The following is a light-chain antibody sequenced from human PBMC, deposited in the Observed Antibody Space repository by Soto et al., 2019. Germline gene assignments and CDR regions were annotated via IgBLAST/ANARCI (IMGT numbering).Light chain of an antibody. V-gene: IGLV4-60*02. CDR1: SGHSSYI. Sequence: QSVLTQSSSASASLGSSVKLTCTLSSGHSSYIIAWHQQQPGKAPRYLMKLEGSGSYNKGSGVPDRFSGSSSGADRYLTISNLQFEDEADYYCETWDSNTRGVFGTGTKLTVL. CDR2: LEGSGSY. CDR3: ETWDSNTRGV. J-gene: IGLJ1*01.